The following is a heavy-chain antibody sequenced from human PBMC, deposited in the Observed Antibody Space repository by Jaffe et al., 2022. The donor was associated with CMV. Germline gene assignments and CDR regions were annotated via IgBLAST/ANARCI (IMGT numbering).Heavy chain of an antibody. D-gene: IGHD2-8*01. CDR2: IKSKIDGGTT. CDR1: GFNFRDAW. CDR3: TTGYCINGVCYDDAFDI. J-gene: IGHJ3*02. V-gene: IGHV3-15*01. Sequence: EVQVVESGGGLVKPGGSLRLSCAASGFNFRDAWMTWVRQAPGKGLEWVGRIKSKIDGGTTDYAAPVRGRFTISRDDSINTLHLQMNSLKTEDTGMYYCTTGYCINGVCYDDAFDIWGQGTMVTVSS.